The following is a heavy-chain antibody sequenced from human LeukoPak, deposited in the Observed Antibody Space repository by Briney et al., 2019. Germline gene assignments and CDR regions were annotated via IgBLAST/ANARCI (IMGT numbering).Heavy chain of an antibody. Sequence: KPSETLSLTCTVSGGSISSYYRSWIRQPPGKGLEWIGYIYYSGSTIHNPSLKSRVTISEDTSKNQFSLKLTSVTAADTAVYYCARDRGDYVPNAFDIWGQGTMVTVSS. J-gene: IGHJ3*02. V-gene: IGHV4-59*01. CDR3: ARDRGDYVPNAFDI. CDR2: IYYSGST. D-gene: IGHD4-17*01. CDR1: GGSISSYY.